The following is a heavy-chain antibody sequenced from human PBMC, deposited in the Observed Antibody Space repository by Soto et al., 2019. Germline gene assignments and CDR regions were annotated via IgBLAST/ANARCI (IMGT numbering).Heavy chain of an antibody. V-gene: IGHV3-33*01. D-gene: IGHD3-22*01. Sequence: QVQLVESGGGVVQPGRSLRLSCAASGFIFSSNGMHWVRQAPGKGLEWVAGIWYDGSNKHYADSAKGRFTISRDNSKNTLYLQMNSLRAEDTAVYYCARDSAYYYDNGGAFDIWGQGTMVTVSS. CDR3: ARDSAYYYDNGGAFDI. CDR2: IWYDGSNK. CDR1: GFIFSSNG. J-gene: IGHJ3*02.